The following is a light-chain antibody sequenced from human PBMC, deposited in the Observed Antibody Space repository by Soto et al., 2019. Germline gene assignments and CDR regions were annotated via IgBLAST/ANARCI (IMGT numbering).Light chain of an antibody. V-gene: IGLV1-36*01. Sequence: QSVLTQPPSVSGAPRQRVTISCSGSSSNIGNKPVNWYQQLPGKAPKLLIYYDDLLPSGVSDRFSGSKSGTSASLAISGLQSEDEADYYCATWDDSLYKEVFGGGTKLTVL. CDR3: ATWDDSLYKEV. CDR1: SSNIGNKP. CDR2: YDD. J-gene: IGLJ2*01.